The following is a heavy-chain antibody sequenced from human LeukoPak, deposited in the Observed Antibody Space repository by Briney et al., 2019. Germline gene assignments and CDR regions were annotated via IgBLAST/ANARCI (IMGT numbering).Heavy chain of an antibody. D-gene: IGHD3-22*01. V-gene: IGHV4-34*01. CDR2: IYYSGST. J-gene: IGHJ4*02. CDR3: ARHEGAKTYYYDSSGYYFDY. Sequence: SETLSLTCAVYGGSFSGYCWSWIRQPPGKGLEWIGSIYYSGSTYYNPSLKSRVTISVDTSKNQFSLKLSSVTAADTAVYYCARHEGAKTYYYDSSGYYFDYWGQGTLVTVSS. CDR1: GGSFSGYC.